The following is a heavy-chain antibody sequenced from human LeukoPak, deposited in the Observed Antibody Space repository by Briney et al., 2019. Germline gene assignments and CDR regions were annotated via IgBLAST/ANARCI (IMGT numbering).Heavy chain of an antibody. CDR3: AGRGYYDSSGYYSLW. V-gene: IGHV3-66*01. CDR2: IYSGGST. J-gene: IGHJ4*02. Sequence: GGSLRLSCAASGFTVSSNYMSWVRQAPGKGLEWVSVIYSGGSTYYADSVKGRFTISRDNSKNTLYLQMNSLRAEDTAVYYCAGRGYYDSSGYYSLWGGQGTLVTVSS. CDR1: GFTVSSNY. D-gene: IGHD3-22*01.